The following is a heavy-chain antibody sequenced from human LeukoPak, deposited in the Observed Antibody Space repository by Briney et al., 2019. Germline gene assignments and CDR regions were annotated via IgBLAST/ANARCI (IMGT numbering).Heavy chain of an antibody. CDR1: GGSISTSNSY. CDR3: ATINVWFGELFPLGQFPQFDY. Sequence: TSETLSLTCAVSGGSISTSNSYWGWIRRPPGKGLEWVGSIYYSGSTYYNPSLKSRVTISVDTSKNQFSLKLSSVTAADTAVYYCATINVWFGELFPLGQFPQFDYWGQGTLVTVSS. CDR2: IYYSGST. D-gene: IGHD3-10*01. V-gene: IGHV4-39*01. J-gene: IGHJ4*02.